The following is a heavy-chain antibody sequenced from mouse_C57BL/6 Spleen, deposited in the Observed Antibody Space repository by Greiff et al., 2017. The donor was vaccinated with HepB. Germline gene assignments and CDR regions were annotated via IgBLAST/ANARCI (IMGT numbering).Heavy chain of an antibody. V-gene: IGHV1-22*01. D-gene: IGHD2-3*01. J-gene: IGHJ3*01. Sequence: EVQLQQSGPELVKPGASVKMSCKASGYTFTDYNMHWVKQSHGKSLEWIGYINPNNGGTSSNQKCKGKATLTVNKSSSTAYMELRSRTSEDSAVYSCARVARNDGYYVWFAYWGQGTLVTVAA. CDR1: GYTFTDYN. CDR3: ARVARNDGYYVWFAY. CDR2: INPNNGGT.